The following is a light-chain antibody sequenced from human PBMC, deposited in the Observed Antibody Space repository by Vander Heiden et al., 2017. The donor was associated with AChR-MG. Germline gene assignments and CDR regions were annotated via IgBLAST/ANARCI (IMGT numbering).Light chain of an antibody. V-gene: IGKV2-28*01. Sequence: EIVMTQSPLSLPVTPGEPASISCRSSQSLLHTNGQNYLDWYLQKPGQSPQLLIYLGSNRASGVPDRFSGSGSGTDFTLKISRVEADDVGVYYCMQALQTPPWTFGQGTKVEIK. J-gene: IGKJ1*01. CDR2: LGS. CDR3: MQALQTPPWT. CDR1: QSLLHTNGQNY.